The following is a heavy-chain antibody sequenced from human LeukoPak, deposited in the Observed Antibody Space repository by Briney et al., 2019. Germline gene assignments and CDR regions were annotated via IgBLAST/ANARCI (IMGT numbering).Heavy chain of an antibody. Sequence: PGGSLRLSCAASGFTFSSYGMHWVRQAPGKGLEWVAFIRYDGSNKYYADSVKGRLTISRDNSKNTLYLQMNSLRAEDTAVYYCAKDWWAYYYDSSGYLIDYWGQGTLVTVSS. CDR3: AKDWWAYYYDSSGYLIDY. CDR1: GFTFSSYG. J-gene: IGHJ4*02. V-gene: IGHV3-30*02. CDR2: IRYDGSNK. D-gene: IGHD3-22*01.